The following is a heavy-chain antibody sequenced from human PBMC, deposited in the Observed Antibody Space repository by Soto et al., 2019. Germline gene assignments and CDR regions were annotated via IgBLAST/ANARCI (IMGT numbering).Heavy chain of an antibody. J-gene: IGHJ6*02. V-gene: IGHV3-33*01. CDR3: ARILGYSYGYDYYYGMDV. D-gene: IGHD5-18*01. Sequence: QVQLVESGGGVVQPGRSLRLSCAASGFTFSSYGMHWVRQAPGKGLEWVAVIWYDGSNKYYADSVKGRFTISRDNSKNTLYLQTNSLRAEDTAVYYCARILGYSYGYDYYYGMDVWGQGTTVTVSS. CDR1: GFTFSSYG. CDR2: IWYDGSNK.